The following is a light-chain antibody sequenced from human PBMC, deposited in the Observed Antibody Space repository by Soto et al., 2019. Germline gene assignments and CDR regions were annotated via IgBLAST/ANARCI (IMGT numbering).Light chain of an antibody. CDR3: QQRSNWRFT. CDR2: DAS. CDR1: QSVSSY. V-gene: IGKV3-11*01. Sequence: EIVLTQSPATLSLSPGERATLSCRASQSVSSYLAWYQQKPGQAPRLLIYDASSRATGIPARFSGSGSGADFTRTISSLEPDDFAVYYCQQRSNWRFTFGPGTKLEIK. J-gene: IGKJ3*01.